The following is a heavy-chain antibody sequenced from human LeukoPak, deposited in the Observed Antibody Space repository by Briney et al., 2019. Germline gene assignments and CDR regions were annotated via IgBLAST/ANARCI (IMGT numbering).Heavy chain of an antibody. J-gene: IGHJ5*02. V-gene: IGHV1-2*02. Sequence: GASVKVSCKASGYTFTGYYMHWVRQAPGQGLEWMGWINPNSGGTNYAQKFQGRVTMTRDTSISTAYMELSRLRSDDTAVYYCARVRPPGSAGTTGWFDPWGQGTLVTVSS. CDR1: GYTFTGYY. CDR2: INPNSGGT. D-gene: IGHD1-1*01. CDR3: ARVRPPGSAGTTGWFDP.